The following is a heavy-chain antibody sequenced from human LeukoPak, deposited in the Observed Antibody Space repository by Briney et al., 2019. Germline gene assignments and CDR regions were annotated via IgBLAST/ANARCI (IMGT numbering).Heavy chain of an antibody. CDR3: ARGPYSSGWFSAFDI. V-gene: IGHV1-69*13. D-gene: IGHD6-19*01. CDR2: IIPIFGTA. CDR1: GGTFSSYA. Sequence: ASVKVSCKASGGTFSSYAISWVRQAPGQGLEWMGGIIPIFGTANYAQKFQGRVTITADESTSTAYMELSSLRSEDTAVYYCARGPYSSGWFSAFDIWGQGTMVTVSS. J-gene: IGHJ3*02.